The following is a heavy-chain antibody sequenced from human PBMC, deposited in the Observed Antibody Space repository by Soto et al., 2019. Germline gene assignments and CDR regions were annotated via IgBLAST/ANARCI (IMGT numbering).Heavy chain of an antibody. CDR3: AKLWGTSTYDSSGYPIDY. V-gene: IGHV3-30*18. CDR2: ISYDGSNK. J-gene: IGHJ4*02. D-gene: IGHD3-22*01. CDR1: GFTFSSYG. Sequence: PGGSLRLSCAASGFTFSSYGMHWVRQAPGKGLEWVAVISYDGSNKYYADSVKGRFTISRDNSKNTLYLQMNSLSAEDTAVYYCAKLWGTSTYDSSGYPIDYWGQGTLVTVSS.